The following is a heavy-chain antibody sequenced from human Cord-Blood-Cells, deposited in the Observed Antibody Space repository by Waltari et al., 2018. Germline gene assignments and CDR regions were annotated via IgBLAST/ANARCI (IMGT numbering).Heavy chain of an antibody. V-gene: IGHV1-2*02. J-gene: IGHJ4*02. CDR3: ARLSYCSGGSCYDDY. D-gene: IGHD2-15*01. Sequence: QVQLVQSGAEVTKPGASVKVSCKASGYTFTGYYTHWVRQSPGQGLEWMGWINPNSGGTNYAQKFQGRVTMTRDTSISTAYMELSRLRSDDTAVYYCARLSYCSGGSCYDDYWGQGTLVTVSS. CDR1: GYTFTGYY. CDR2: INPNSGGT.